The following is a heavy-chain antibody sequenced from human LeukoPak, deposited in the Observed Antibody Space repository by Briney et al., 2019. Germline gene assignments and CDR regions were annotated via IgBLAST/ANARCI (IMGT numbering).Heavy chain of an antibody. CDR2: ISSSSTI. D-gene: IGHD1-26*01. Sequence: PGGSLRLSCAASGFTFSSYSMNWVRQAPGKGLEWVSYISSSSTIYYADSVKGRFTISRDNAKNSLYLQMNSLRAEDTAVYYCARAKPVGATDYWGQGTLVTVSS. CDR1: GFTFSSYS. J-gene: IGHJ4*02. CDR3: ARAKPVGATDY. V-gene: IGHV3-48*01.